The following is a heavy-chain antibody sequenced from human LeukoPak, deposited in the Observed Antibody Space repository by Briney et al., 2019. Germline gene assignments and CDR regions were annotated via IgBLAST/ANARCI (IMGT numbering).Heavy chain of an antibody. CDR2: INYSGST. Sequence: PSETLSLTCVVYGGSFSSYYWSWIRQPPGKRLEWIGEINYSGSTDYNPSLKSRVTISVDTSKNQFSLRLSSVTAADTAVNYCARGDNVLRFLEVDAFDIWGQGTMVTVCS. J-gene: IGHJ3*02. D-gene: IGHD3-3*01. V-gene: IGHV4-34*01. CDR3: ARGDNVLRFLEVDAFDI. CDR1: GGSFSSYY.